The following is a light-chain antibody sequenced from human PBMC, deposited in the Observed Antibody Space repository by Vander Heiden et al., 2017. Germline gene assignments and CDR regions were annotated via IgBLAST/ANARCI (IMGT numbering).Light chain of an antibody. CDR2: DVS. Sequence: QSALTQPASVSGSPGQSITISCTGTSSDIGYYNYVSWYQQYPGKAPKLMIFDVSSRPSGVSNRFSGSKSGNTASLTISGLQAEDEADYYCSSYSSSNTLYVFGTGTKVTVL. J-gene: IGLJ1*01. V-gene: IGLV2-14*03. CDR1: SSDIGYYNY. CDR3: SSYSSSNTLYV.